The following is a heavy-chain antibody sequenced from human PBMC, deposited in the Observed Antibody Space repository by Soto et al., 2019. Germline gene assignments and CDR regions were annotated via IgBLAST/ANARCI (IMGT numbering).Heavy chain of an antibody. CDR3: ARVMGFWDFDY. CDR1: GFTFSSYS. CDR2: ISSSSSYI. V-gene: IGHV3-21*01. D-gene: IGHD3-3*01. Sequence: EVQLVESGGGLVKPGGSLRLSCAASGFTFSSYSMNWVRQAPGKGLEWVSTISSSSSYIYYADSVKGRFTISRDNAKNSLYLQMNSLRAEDTAVYYCARVMGFWDFDYWGQGTLVTVSS. J-gene: IGHJ4*02.